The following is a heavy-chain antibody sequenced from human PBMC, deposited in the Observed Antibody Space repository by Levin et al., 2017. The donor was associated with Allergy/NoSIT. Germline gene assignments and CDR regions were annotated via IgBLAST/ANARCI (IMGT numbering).Heavy chain of an antibody. J-gene: IGHJ4*02. D-gene: IGHD3-10*01. CDR2: IYHSGST. V-gene: IGHV4-34*01. Sequence: SETLSLTCAVYGGSFSGYYWSWIRQPPGKGLEWIGEIYHSGSTNYNPSLKSRVTISVDKSKNQFSLKLSSVTAADTAVYYCARDVGSGSYPFDYWGQGTLVTVSS. CDR1: GGSFSGYY. CDR3: ARDVGSGSYPFDY.